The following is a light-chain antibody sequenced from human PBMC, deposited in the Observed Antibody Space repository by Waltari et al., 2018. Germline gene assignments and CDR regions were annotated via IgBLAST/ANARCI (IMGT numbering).Light chain of an antibody. CDR1: QSVTNN. CDR2: DAA. CDR3: QQYHNWPLS. Sequence: ILMTQSPATLSVSPGERATLSCRASQSVTNNLAWDQQQPGQAPRLLNYDAASRATGIPARFSGSGYGTEFTLTVSSLQSEDFAVYYCQQYHNWPLSFGGGTKVEIK. V-gene: IGKV3-15*01. J-gene: IGKJ4*01.